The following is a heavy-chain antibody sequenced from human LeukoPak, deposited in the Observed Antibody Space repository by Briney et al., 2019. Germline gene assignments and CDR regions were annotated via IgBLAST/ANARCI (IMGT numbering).Heavy chain of an antibody. CDR2: INPNSGGT. J-gene: IGHJ5*02. CDR1: GYTFTGYY. D-gene: IGHD3-3*01. Sequence: ASVKVSCKASGYTFTGYYMHWVRQAPGQGLEWMGWINPNSGGTNYAQKFQGRVTMTRDTSISTAYMELSRLRSDDTAVYYCAREGYYDFWSGHNWFDPWGQGTLVTVSS. CDR3: AREGYYDFWSGHNWFDP. V-gene: IGHV1-2*02.